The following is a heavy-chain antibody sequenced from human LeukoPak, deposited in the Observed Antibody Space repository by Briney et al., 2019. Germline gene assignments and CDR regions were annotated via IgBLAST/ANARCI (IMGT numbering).Heavy chain of an antibody. CDR1: GGSISSGGYY. V-gene: IGHV4-31*03. Sequence: SQTLSLTCTVSGGSISSGGYYWSWIRQHPGKGLEWIGYIFYSGSTYYNPSLKSRVTISVDTSKNQFSLKLSSVTAADTAVYYCASVVVDCSSTSCYSNWFDPWGQGTLVTVSS. CDR3: ASVVVDCSSTSCYSNWFDP. CDR2: IFYSGST. D-gene: IGHD2-2*02. J-gene: IGHJ5*02.